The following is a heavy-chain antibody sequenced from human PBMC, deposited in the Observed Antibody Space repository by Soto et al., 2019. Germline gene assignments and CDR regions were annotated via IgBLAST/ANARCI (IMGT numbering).Heavy chain of an antibody. V-gene: IGHV4-59*08. CDR2: IYYSGST. Sequence: SDTLSLTCTVSGGSISSYYWSWIRQPPGKGLEWIGYIYYSGSTNYNPSLKSRVTISVDASKNQFSLKLRSVTAADTAVYYCAGLVVVGFRTGGDYFDYWGQGTLVTVS. CDR3: AGLVVVGFRTGGDYFDY. CDR1: GGSISSYY. J-gene: IGHJ4*02. D-gene: IGHD1-26*01.